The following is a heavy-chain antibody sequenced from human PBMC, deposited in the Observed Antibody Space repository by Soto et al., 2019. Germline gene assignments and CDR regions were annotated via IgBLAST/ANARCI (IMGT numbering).Heavy chain of an antibody. CDR3: ARGEELRYYSYGMDV. Sequence: RSLTCAVYGGSFSGYYWSWIRQPPGKGLEWIGEINHSGSTNYNPSLKSRVTISVDTSKNQFSLKLSSVTAADTAVYYCARGEELRYYSYGMDVWGQGTTVTVSS. D-gene: IGHD1-26*01. V-gene: IGHV4-34*01. J-gene: IGHJ6*02. CDR1: GGSFSGYY. CDR2: INHSGST.